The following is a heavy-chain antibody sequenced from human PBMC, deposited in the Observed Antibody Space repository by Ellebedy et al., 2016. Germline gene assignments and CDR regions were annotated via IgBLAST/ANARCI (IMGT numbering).Heavy chain of an antibody. V-gene: IGHV3-30*03. J-gene: IGHJ4*02. CDR1: GFTFSSYG. CDR2: ISYDGSNK. D-gene: IGHD3-3*01. Sequence: GGSLRLSCAASGFTFSSYGMHWVRQAPGKGLEWVAVISYDGSNKYYADSVKGRFTISRDNSKNTLYLQMNSLRAEDTALYYCARHDRGVTYDYWGQGTLVTVSS. CDR3: ARHDRGVTYDY.